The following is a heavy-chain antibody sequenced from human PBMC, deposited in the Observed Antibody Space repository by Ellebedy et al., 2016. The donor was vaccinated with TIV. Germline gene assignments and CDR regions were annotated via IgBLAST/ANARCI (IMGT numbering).Heavy chain of an antibody. J-gene: IGHJ5*02. Sequence: SETLSLXXTVSGGSISSSSYYWGWIRQPPGKGLEWIGSIYYSGSTYYNPSLKSRVTISVDTSKNQFSLKLSSVTAADTAVYYCARHDNPPFYCSSTSCYGSWFNPWGQGTLVTVSS. CDR3: ARHDNPPFYCSSTSCYGSWFNP. CDR2: IYYSGST. V-gene: IGHV4-39*01. CDR1: GGSISSSSYY. D-gene: IGHD2-2*01.